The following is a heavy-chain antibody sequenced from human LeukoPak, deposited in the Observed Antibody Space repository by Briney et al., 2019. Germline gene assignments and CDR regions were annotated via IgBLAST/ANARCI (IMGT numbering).Heavy chain of an antibody. CDR1: GGSISSSTYY. D-gene: IGHD1-26*01. CDR2: IYYSGST. V-gene: IGHV4-39*01. Sequence: SETLSLTCTVSGGSISSSTYYWGWLRQPPGKGLEWIGSIYYSGSTYYNPSLKSRVTISADTSKNQFSLKLSSVTAADTAVYYCARHWGVGATYFDYWGQGTLVTVSS. J-gene: IGHJ4*02. CDR3: ARHWGVGATYFDY.